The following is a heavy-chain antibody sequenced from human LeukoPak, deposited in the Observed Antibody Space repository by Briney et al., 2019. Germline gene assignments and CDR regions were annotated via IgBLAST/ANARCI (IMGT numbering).Heavy chain of an antibody. Sequence: GGSPRLSCAASGFTFSSYAMSWVRQAPGKGLEWVSVIYSGGSTYYADSVKGRFTISRDNSRNTLYLQMNSLRAEDTAVYYCASQDYYDSSGFDYWGQGTLVTVSS. CDR3: ASQDYYDSSGFDY. V-gene: IGHV3-53*01. D-gene: IGHD3-22*01. J-gene: IGHJ4*02. CDR2: IYSGGST. CDR1: GFTFSSYA.